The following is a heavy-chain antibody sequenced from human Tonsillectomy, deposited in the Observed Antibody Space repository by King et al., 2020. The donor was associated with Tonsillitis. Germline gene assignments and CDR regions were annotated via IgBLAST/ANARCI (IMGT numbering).Heavy chain of an antibody. V-gene: IGHV1-69*01. CDR2: IIPIFGTA. CDR1: GGTFSSCS. J-gene: IGHJ6*02. Sequence: QLVQSGAEVKKPGSSVKVSCKASGGTFSSCSINWVRQAPGQGLEWMGGIIPIFGTANYAQKFQGRVTITADESTSTAYMELSSLRSEDTAVYYCARIDWKTGSYGMDVWGQGTTVTVSS. CDR3: ARIDWKTGSYGMDV. D-gene: IGHD3-9*01.